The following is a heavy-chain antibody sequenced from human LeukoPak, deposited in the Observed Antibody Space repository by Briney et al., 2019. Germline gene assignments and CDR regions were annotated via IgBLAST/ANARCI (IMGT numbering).Heavy chain of an antibody. D-gene: IGHD1-26*01. J-gene: IGHJ4*02. Sequence: GGFLRLSCAASGFTFSNFGMHWVRQAPGKGLEWVAVISYDESKKNYADSVRGRFTISRDISKSTLYLQMNSLRDEDTAVYYCAKDLLGGSYYFDHWGQGTLVTVSS. CDR1: GFTFSNFG. CDR3: AKDLLGGSYYFDH. CDR2: ISYDESKK. V-gene: IGHV3-30*18.